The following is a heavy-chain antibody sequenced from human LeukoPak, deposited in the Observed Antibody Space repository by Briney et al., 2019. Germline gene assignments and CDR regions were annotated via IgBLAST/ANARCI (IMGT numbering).Heavy chain of an antibody. CDR2: FDPEDGET. V-gene: IGHV1-24*01. CDR3: ARERYCSSTSCQTYYYYGMDV. J-gene: IGHJ6*04. CDR1: GYTLTELS. Sequence: ASVKVSCKVSGYTLTELSMHWVRQAPGKGREWMGGFDPEDGETIYAQKFQGRVTMTEDTSTDTAYMELSSLRSEDTAVYYCARERYCSSTSCQTYYYYGMDVWGKGTTVTVSS. D-gene: IGHD2-2*01.